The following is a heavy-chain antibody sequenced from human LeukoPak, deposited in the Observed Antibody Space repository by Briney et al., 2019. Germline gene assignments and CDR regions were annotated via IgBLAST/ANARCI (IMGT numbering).Heavy chain of an antibody. D-gene: IGHD6-25*01. CDR3: ARDGRLGIYYYYMDV. CDR2: IKQDGSEK. Sequence: GGSLRLSCAASGFTFSSYWMSWVRQAPGKGLEWVANIKQDGSEKYYVDSVKGRFTISRDNAKNSLYLQMNSPRAEDTAVYYRARDGRLGIYYYYMDVWGKGTTVTVSS. CDR1: GFTFSSYW. V-gene: IGHV3-7*01. J-gene: IGHJ6*03.